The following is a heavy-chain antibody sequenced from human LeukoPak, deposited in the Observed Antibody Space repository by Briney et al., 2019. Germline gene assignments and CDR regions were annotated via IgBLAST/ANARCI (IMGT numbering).Heavy chain of an antibody. CDR2: IKSKTDGGIT. V-gene: IGHV3-15*01. CDR3: TTFESYDFWSGYYSSFDY. CDR1: GFTFSNAW. D-gene: IGHD3-3*01. Sequence: GGSLRLSCAASGFTFSNAWMSWVRQAPGKGLEWVGRIKSKTDGGITDYAAPVKGRFTISRDNSKNTLYLQMNSLKTEDTAVYYCTTFESYDFWSGYYSSFDYWGQGTLVTVSS. J-gene: IGHJ4*02.